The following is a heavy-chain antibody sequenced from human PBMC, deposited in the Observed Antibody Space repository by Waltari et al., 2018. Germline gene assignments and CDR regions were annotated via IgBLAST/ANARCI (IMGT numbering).Heavy chain of an antibody. Sequence: QVQLQESGPGLVKPSETLSLTCTVSGGSISSSYLSWIRQPPGKGLEWIGSIYYSGSTNYNPSLKSRVTISVDTSKNQFSLKLSSVTAADTAVYYCARDNWGLNAFDIWGQGTMVTVSS. CDR3: ARDNWGLNAFDI. CDR1: GGSISSSY. V-gene: IGHV4-59*01. J-gene: IGHJ3*02. D-gene: IGHD7-27*01. CDR2: IYYSGST.